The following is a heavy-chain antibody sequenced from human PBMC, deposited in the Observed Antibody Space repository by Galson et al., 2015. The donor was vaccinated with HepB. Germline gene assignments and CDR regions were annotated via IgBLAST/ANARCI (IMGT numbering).Heavy chain of an antibody. J-gene: IGHJ6*01. CDR1: GGSFSTYH. V-gene: IGHV4-34*01. D-gene: IGHD2/OR15-2a*01. CDR3: ARAKGRQVLLEYHCYGMDV. CDR2: ITQSGST. Sequence: SETLSLTCAVVGGSFSTYHWTWIRQPPGKGLEWIGEITQSGSTHSNPSLKSRVTISMDTSKNQFSLKVRSVSAADTAVYYCARAKGRQVLLEYHCYGMDVWGQGTTVSVSS.